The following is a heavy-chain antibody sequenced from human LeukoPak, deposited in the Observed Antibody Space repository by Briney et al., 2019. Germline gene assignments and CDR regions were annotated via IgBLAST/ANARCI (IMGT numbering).Heavy chain of an antibody. V-gene: IGHV4-4*07. CDR3: ARDPRGIVGANHNWFDP. CDR1: GGSTSSYY. Sequence: PSETLSLTCTVSGGSTSSYYWSWLRQPAGKGLEWIGRIYASGSTNYNPSLKSRVTMSVDTSKSQFSLKLISVTAADTAVYYCARDPRGIVGANHNWFDPWGQGTLVTVSS. D-gene: IGHD1-26*01. J-gene: IGHJ5*02. CDR2: IYASGST.